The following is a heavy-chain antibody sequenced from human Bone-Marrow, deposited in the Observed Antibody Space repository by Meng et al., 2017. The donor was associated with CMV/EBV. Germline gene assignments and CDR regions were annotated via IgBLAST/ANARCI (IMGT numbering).Heavy chain of an antibody. J-gene: IGHJ6*01. Sequence: SVKVSCKASRGTFSSYAISWVRQAPGQGLEWMGGIIPIFGTANYAQKFQGRVTITTDESTSTAYMELSGLRSEDTAVYYCARVEGGGTYYYYGMDVWGQGTTVTGYS. CDR2: IIPIFGTA. CDR3: ARVEGGGTYYYYGMDV. V-gene: IGHV1-69*05. D-gene: IGHD1-26*01. CDR1: RGTFSSYA.